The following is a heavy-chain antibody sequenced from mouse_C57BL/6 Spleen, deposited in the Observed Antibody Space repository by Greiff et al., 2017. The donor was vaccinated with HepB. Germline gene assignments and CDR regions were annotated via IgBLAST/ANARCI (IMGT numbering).Heavy chain of an antibody. CDR1: GYAFSSSW. V-gene: IGHV1-82*01. CDR2: IYPGDGDT. CDR3: ARGGAMDY. Sequence: QVQLQQSGPELVKPGASVKISCKASGYAFSSSWMNWVKQRPGKGLEWIGRIYPGDGDTNYNGKFKGKATLTADKSSSTAYMQLSSLTSGDSAVYFCARGGAMDYWGQGTSVTVSS. J-gene: IGHJ4*01.